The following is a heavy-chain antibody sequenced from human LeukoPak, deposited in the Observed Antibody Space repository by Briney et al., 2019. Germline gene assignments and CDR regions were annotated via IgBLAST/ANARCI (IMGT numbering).Heavy chain of an antibody. J-gene: IGHJ6*02. CDR2: IGSDYKT. D-gene: IGHD4-11*01. CDR1: GFTICGFA. V-gene: IGHV3-23*01. CDR3: AKDLHYYLAMDV. Sequence: GGSLRLSCAASGFTICGFAMTWVRQAPGKGLEWVSSIGSDYKTHYSESVKGRFAISRDNSQSTVFLQMNSLRAEDTALYYCAKDLHYYLAMDVLVQGTAVTVSS.